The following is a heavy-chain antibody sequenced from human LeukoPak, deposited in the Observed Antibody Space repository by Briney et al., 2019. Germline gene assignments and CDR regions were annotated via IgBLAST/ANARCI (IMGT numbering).Heavy chain of an antibody. Sequence: PSETLSLTCAVYGGSFSGYYWSWIRQPPGKGLEWIGEINHSGSTNYNPSLKSRATISVDTSKNQFSLKLSSVTAADTAVYYCARGASFSTPVMYYWGQGTLVTVSS. CDR3: ARGASFSTPVMYY. CDR1: GGSFSGYY. J-gene: IGHJ4*02. CDR2: INHSGST. D-gene: IGHD2-2*01. V-gene: IGHV4-34*01.